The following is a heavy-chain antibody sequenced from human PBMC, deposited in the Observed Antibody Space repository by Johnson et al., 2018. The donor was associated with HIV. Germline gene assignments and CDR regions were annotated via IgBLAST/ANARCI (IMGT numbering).Heavy chain of an antibody. D-gene: IGHD6-13*01. V-gene: IGHV3-66*01. CDR1: GFTFSDYY. J-gene: IGHJ3*02. CDR2: IYSGGST. Sequence: EQLVESGGGVVQPGRSLRLSCAASGFTFSDYYMSWIRQAPGKGLEWVSVIYSGGSTYYADSVKGRFTISRDNSTNTRYLQMNSLRAEDTAVYYCARDRAAAGPDAFDIWGQGTMVTVSS. CDR3: ARDRAAAGPDAFDI.